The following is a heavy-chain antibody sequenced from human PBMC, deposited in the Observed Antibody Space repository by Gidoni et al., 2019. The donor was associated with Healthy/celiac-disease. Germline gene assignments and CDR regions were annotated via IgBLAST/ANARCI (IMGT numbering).Heavy chain of an antibody. J-gene: IGHJ6*01. V-gene: IGHV1-69*02. CDR1: EGTFSSYT. CDR3: ALLAAGGTYGMDV. D-gene: IGHD6-13*01. Sequence: QVQLVQSVSEVKTPWSLANVFCTASEGTFSSYTIIWVRQAPGQGLEWMGRIIPILGIANYAQKFQGRVTITADKSTSTAYMELSSLRSEDTAVYYCALLAAGGTYGMDVWGQGTTVTTLL. CDR2: IIPILGIA.